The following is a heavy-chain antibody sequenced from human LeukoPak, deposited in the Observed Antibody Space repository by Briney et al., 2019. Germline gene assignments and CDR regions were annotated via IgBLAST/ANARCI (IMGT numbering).Heavy chain of an antibody. V-gene: IGHV4-4*02. J-gene: IGHJ5*02. D-gene: IGHD3-3*01. Sequence: SETLSLTCAVSGGSINSIYWWSWVRQPPGKGLEWIGEIQHSGNINYNLSLKSRVTISVDKPKNQFSLTVTSVTAADTAIYYCARNYESGYSIGPWGQGTLVTVSS. CDR1: GGSINSIYW. CDR2: IQHSGNI. CDR3: ARNYESGYSIGP.